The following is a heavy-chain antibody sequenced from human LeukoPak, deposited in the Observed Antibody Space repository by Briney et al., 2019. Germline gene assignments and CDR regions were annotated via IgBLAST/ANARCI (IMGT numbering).Heavy chain of an antibody. CDR3: ARGLGSSSWYDWFDP. V-gene: IGHV3-48*01. CDR1: GFTFSIYN. J-gene: IGHJ5*02. Sequence: GGSLRLSCAASGFTFSIYNMNWVRQAPGKGLEWVSYISSSGSTIYYAHSVKGRFTISRDNAKNSLYLQMNSLRAEDTALYYCARGLGSSSWYDWFDPWGQGTLVTVSS. D-gene: IGHD6-13*01. CDR2: ISSSGSTI.